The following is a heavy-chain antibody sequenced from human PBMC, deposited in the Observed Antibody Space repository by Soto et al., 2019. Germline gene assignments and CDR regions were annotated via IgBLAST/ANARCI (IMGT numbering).Heavy chain of an antibody. D-gene: IGHD6-19*01. J-gene: IGHJ1*01. CDR1: GFSFSTYA. V-gene: IGHV3-23*01. Sequence: PGGSLRLACAASGFSFSTYALTWVRRAPGKGLEWGSAVSGSGDSTNYADSVKGRFSISRDNSKNTLYLQMNSLRAEDTAVYYCAKVFFISVAGTHGYVPHSGQRTLVPVSS. CDR3: AKVFFISVAGTHGYVPH. CDR2: VSGSGDST.